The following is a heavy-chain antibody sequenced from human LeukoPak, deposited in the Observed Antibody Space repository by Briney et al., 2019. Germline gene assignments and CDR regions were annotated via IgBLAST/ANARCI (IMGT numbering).Heavy chain of an antibody. D-gene: IGHD2-21*02. V-gene: IGHV4-39*07. CDR2: IYYSGST. CDR1: GGSISSSSYY. CDR3: ATCGGDCLLVYYFDY. J-gene: IGHJ4*02. Sequence: SETLSLTCTVSGGSISSSSYYWGWIRQPPGKGLEWIGSIYYSGSTYYNPSLKSRVTISVDTSKNQFSLKLSSVTAADTAVYYCATCGGDCLLVYYFDYWGQGTLVTVSS.